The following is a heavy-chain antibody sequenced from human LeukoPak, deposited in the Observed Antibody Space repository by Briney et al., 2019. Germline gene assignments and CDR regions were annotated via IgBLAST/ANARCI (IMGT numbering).Heavy chain of an antibody. J-gene: IGHJ4*02. CDR2: ISWNSGSI. CDR1: GFTFDDYA. D-gene: IGHD3-10*01. Sequence: SLRLSCAASGFTFDDYAMHWVRQAPGKGLEWVSGISWNSGSIGYADSVKGRFTISRDNAKNSLYLQMNSLRAEDMALYYCAKDIRGELLWGGLFDYWGQGTLVTVSS. CDR3: AKDIRGELLWGGLFDY. V-gene: IGHV3-9*03.